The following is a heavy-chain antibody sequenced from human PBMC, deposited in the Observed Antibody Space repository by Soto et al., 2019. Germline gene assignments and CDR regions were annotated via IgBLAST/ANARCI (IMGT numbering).Heavy chain of an antibody. D-gene: IGHD6-13*01. V-gene: IGHV3-21*01. CDR2: ISGSGIDI. J-gene: IGHJ4*02. CDR3: ARHRVAALDE. Sequence: VVSLMLSCAASGFAFYYYNMNWVRQAPGRGLEWVSSISGSGIDIHFTDSVKGRFTISRDNAKNSVVLQMNNLRAEDTAVYYCARHRVAALDEWGPGNLVSVAS. CDR1: GFAFYYYN.